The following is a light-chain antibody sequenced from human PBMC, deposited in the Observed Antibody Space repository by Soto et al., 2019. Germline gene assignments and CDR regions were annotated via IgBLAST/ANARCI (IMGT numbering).Light chain of an antibody. J-gene: IGKJ1*01. CDR2: GAS. V-gene: IGKV3-20*01. CDR1: QSVSNNY. CDR3: QQYGTTPWT. Sequence: EIVLTQSPGTLSLSPGEIATLSCRASQSVSNNYLTWYHQKPGRPPRLVISGASSRATGIPDRFRGSESGTDFTLTIRRLKPEDFAVYYCQQYGTTPWTFGQGTNVQFK.